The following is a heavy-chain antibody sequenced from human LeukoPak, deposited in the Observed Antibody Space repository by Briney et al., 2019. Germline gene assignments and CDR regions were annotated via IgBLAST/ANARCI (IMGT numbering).Heavy chain of an antibody. V-gene: IGHV5-51*01. CDR2: IYPGDSDT. CDR3: ARRVRDLGYCSSTSCRAAFDI. Sequence: GESLKISCKGSGYSFTSYWIGWVRQMPGKGLEWMGIIYPGDSDTRYSPSFQGQVTISADKSISTAYLQWSSLKASDTAMYCCARRVRDLGYCSSTSCRAAFDIWGQGTMVTVSS. D-gene: IGHD2-2*01. CDR1: GYSFTSYW. J-gene: IGHJ3*02.